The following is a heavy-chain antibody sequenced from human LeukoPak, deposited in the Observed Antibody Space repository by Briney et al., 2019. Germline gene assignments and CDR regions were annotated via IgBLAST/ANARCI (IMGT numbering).Heavy chain of an antibody. V-gene: IGHV3-74*01. D-gene: IGHD3-10*01. CDR2: INSDGSST. CDR3: HRDYYGSGSDRDY. CDR1: GFPFCSYW. Sequence: GGSLRLSCSASGFPFCSYWMHWVRQAPGKGLVWVSRINSDGSSTSYADSVKGRFTMSRDNAKNTLYLQMNSLRAEDTAVYYCHRDYYGSGSDRDYWGQGTLVTVSS. J-gene: IGHJ4*02.